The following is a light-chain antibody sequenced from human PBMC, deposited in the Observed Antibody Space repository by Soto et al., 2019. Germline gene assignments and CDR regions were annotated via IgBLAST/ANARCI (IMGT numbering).Light chain of an antibody. CDR1: SSDVGGYNY. V-gene: IGLV2-8*01. Sequence: QSALTQPPSAPGSPGQSVTISCTGTSSDVGGYNYVSWYQQHPGKAPKLMIYEVSKRPSGVPDRFSGSKSGNTASLTVSGLQAEDEADYYRSSYAGSNTDDVFGTGTKVTVL. CDR2: EVS. CDR3: SSYAGSNTDDV. J-gene: IGLJ1*01.